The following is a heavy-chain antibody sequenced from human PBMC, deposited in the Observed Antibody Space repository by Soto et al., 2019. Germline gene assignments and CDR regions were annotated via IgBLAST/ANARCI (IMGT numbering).Heavy chain of an antibody. J-gene: IGHJ6*01. V-gene: IGHV3-30*18. CDR1: GFTFSSYC. CDR3: AKDLGYCSRTSCYKVYYYYGMDV. Sequence: WGCLRVSWASSGFTFSSYCMHWVRQAPGKGLDWVAVISYDGSNRYYADSVKGRFTISRDNCKNTLYLQMNSLRAEDTAVYYCAKDLGYCSRTSCYKVYYYYGMDVWGQGTTVTVSS. D-gene: IGHD2-2*02. CDR2: ISYDGSNR.